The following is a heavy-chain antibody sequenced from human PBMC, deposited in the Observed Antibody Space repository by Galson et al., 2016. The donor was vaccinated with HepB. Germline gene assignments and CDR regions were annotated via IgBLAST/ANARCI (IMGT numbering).Heavy chain of an antibody. V-gene: IGHV1-69*13. D-gene: IGHD5-18*01. CDR1: GGTLSSYA. CDR3: ARGYIYGYGAYFVDY. J-gene: IGHJ4*02. Sequence: SVKVSCKAYGGTLSSYAITWVRQAPGQGLEWMGGIISIFGTSKYAQKFQGRVTITADESTSTAYMELSSLRSEDTAVYHCARGYIYGYGAYFVDYWGQGTLVTVSS. CDR2: IISIFGTS.